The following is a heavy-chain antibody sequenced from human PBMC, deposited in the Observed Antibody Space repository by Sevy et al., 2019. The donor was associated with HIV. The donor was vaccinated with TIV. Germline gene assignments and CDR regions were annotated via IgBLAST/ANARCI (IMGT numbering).Heavy chain of an antibody. Sequence: GGSLRLSCAASGFTFSSYAMNWVRQAPGKGLEWVSAISGRGGSTYYADSVEGRFTISRDNSKNTQYLQMNSLRVEDTAVYYCAKAPPWDCSSGSCPRAYYYYGMDVWGQGTTVTVSS. J-gene: IGHJ6*02. D-gene: IGHD2-15*01. CDR3: AKAPPWDCSSGSCPRAYYYYGMDV. V-gene: IGHV3-23*01. CDR1: GFTFSSYA. CDR2: ISGRGGST.